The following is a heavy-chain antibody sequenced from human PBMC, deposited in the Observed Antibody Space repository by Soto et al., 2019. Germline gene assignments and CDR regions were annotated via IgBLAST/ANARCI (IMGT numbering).Heavy chain of an antibody. Sequence: EVQLVESGGGLVQPGGSLRLSCAASGFPFSNFEMNWVRQAPGKGLEWISYISSTASTIYYADSVKGRFTISRDNAKNSLFLQMNSLRTDDTAVYYCAPGGATGGDRWGQGTLVTVSS. D-gene: IGHD2-8*02. CDR3: APGGATGGDR. CDR2: ISSTASTI. J-gene: IGHJ5*02. CDR1: GFPFSNFE. V-gene: IGHV3-48*03.